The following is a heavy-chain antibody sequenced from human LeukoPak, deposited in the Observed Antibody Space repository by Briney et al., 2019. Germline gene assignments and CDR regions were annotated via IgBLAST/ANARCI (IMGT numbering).Heavy chain of an antibody. J-gene: IGHJ3*02. CDR1: GFTFSSYW. V-gene: IGHV3-7*01. Sequence: GGSLRLSCAASGFTFSSYWMSWVRQAPGKGLEWVANIKQDGSEKYYVDSVKGRFTISRDNAKNSLYLQMNSLRAEDTAVYYCARHSSSWLDAFDIWGQGTMVTVSS. CDR3: ARHSSSWLDAFDI. D-gene: IGHD6-13*01. CDR2: IKQDGSEK.